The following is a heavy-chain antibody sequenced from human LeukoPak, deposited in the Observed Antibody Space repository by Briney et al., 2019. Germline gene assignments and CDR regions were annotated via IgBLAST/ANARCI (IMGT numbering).Heavy chain of an antibody. D-gene: IGHD2-2*01. J-gene: IGHJ5*02. CDR1: GGSIRSYY. CDR3: ARDRIPRIVVVPAATVGHNWFDP. V-gene: IGHV4-4*07. CDR2: IYTSGST. Sequence: SETLSLTCTVSGGSIRSYYWSWIRQPAGKGLEWIGRIYTSGSTNYNPSLKSRVTMSVDTSKNQFSLKLSSVTAADTAVYYCARDRIPRIVVVPAATVGHNWFDPWGQGTLVTVSS.